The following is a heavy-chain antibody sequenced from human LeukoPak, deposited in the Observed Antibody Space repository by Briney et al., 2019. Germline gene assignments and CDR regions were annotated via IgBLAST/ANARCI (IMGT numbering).Heavy chain of an antibody. CDR3: AARRYYYDSSGYYEVGGIDY. J-gene: IGHJ4*02. D-gene: IGHD3-22*01. Sequence: PGGSLRLSCAASGFTFSSYGMSWVRQAPGKGLEWVSAISGSGSTIYYADSVKGRFTISRDNAKNSLYLQMNSLRAEDTAVYYCAARRYYYDSSGYYEVGGIDYWGQGTLVTVSS. CDR2: ISGSGSTI. V-gene: IGHV3-21*04. CDR1: GFTFSSYG.